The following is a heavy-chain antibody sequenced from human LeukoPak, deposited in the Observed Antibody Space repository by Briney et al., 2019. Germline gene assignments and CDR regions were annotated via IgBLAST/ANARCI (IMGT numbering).Heavy chain of an antibody. CDR2: ISSSSSSI. V-gene: IGHV3-21*01. CDR1: GFTFNIYT. CDR3: ARVGPTGYFDY. Sequence: GGSLRLSCAASGFTFNIYTMSWVRQAPGKGLEWVSSISSSSSSIQYADSVKGRFTISRDNAQKSLYLQMNSLRAEDTAVYYCARVGPTGYFDYWAQGTLVTVSS. D-gene: IGHD4-17*01. J-gene: IGHJ4*02.